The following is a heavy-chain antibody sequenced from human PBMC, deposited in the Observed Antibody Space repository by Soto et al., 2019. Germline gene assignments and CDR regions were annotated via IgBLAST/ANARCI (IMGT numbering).Heavy chain of an antibody. D-gene: IGHD1-26*01. CDR1: GYTFTVYY. CDR3: ARDRAKGGGSAGFDS. V-gene: IGHV1-2*02. J-gene: IGHJ4*02. CDR2: INPKSGGT. Sequence: ASVKVSCKASGYTFTVYYMHWVRHAPGQGLEWMGWINPKSGGTMYPQKFPGRATMTWDTSISTAYMALTRLRSDDTAVYYCARDRAKGGGSAGFDSWGQGTLVTVSS.